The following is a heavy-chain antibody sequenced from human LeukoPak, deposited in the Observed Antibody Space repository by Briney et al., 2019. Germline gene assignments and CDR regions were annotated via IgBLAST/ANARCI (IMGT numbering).Heavy chain of an antibody. CDR2: IYDRGPA. CDR3: ARSRQASGLFNS. CDR1: GYAITSGGFF. Sequence: PSETLSLTCTVSGYAITSGGFFWNWIRQPPGKGLEWIGCIYDRGPAYYNPSLKSRFTISVDRPKNQFFLNVTSLTAADTAVYYCARSRQASGLFNSWGQGTLVVVSS. V-gene: IGHV4-30-2*01. D-gene: IGHD3-10*01. J-gene: IGHJ5*01.